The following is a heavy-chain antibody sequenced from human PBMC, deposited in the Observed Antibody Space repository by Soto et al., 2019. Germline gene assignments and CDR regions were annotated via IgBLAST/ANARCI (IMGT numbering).Heavy chain of an antibody. V-gene: IGHV1-3*01. CDR2: INAGNGNT. D-gene: IGHD1-26*01. Sequence: ASVKVSCKASGYTFTSYAMHWVRQAPGQRLEWMGWINAGNGNTKYSQKFQGRVTITRDTSASTAYMELSSLRSEDTAVYYCARWARGSIVGAIRDHYFDYWGQGTLVTVSS. CDR1: GYTFTSYA. CDR3: ARWARGSIVGAIRDHYFDY. J-gene: IGHJ4*02.